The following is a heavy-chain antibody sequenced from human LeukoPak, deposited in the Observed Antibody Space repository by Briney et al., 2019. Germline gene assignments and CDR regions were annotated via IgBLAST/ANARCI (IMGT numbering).Heavy chain of an antibody. J-gene: IGHJ4*02. D-gene: IGHD2-2*01. CDR1: GFTFSSYI. CDR2: ISDSGGDT. V-gene: IGHV3-23*01. Sequence: GGSLRLSCAASGFTFSSYIMSWVRQAPGKGLEWVSGISDSGGDTYYADSVKGRFTISRDNSKNTLYLQMNSLRAEDTAVYYCARGRQPDCWGQETLVAVSS. CDR3: ARGRQPDC.